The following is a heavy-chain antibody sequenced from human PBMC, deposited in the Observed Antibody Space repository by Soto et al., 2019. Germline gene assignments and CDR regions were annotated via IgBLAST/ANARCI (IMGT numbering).Heavy chain of an antibody. V-gene: IGHV3-23*01. CDR2: ISGSGGST. J-gene: IGHJ4*02. D-gene: IGHD2-2*02. CDR3: APRATRVPAAIDY. Sequence: EVQLLESGGGLVQPGGSLRLSCAASGFTFSSYAMSWVRQAPGKGLEWVSAISGSGGSTYYADSVKGRFTISRDNSKNTLHLQRNSLRAEDTAVYYCAPRATRVPAAIDYWGQGTLVTVSS. CDR1: GFTFSSYA.